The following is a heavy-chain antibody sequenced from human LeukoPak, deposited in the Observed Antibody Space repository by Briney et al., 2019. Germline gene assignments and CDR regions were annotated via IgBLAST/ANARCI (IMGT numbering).Heavy chain of an antibody. CDR1: GYTFTSYG. Sequence: ASVKVSCKASGYTFTSYGISWVRQAPGQGLEWMGWISAYNGNTNYAQKLQGRVTMTTDTSTSTAYMELRGLRSDDTAVYYCARVVGESYYSANCFDYWGQGTLVTVSS. J-gene: IGHJ4*02. CDR3: ARVVGESYYSANCFDY. V-gene: IGHV1-18*01. D-gene: IGHD1-26*01. CDR2: ISAYNGNT.